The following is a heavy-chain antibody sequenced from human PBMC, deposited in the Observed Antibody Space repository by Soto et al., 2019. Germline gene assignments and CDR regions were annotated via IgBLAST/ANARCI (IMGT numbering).Heavy chain of an antibody. D-gene: IGHD1-1*01. J-gene: IGHJ4*02. Sequence: QVQLVESGGGVVQPGRSLRLSCAASGFTFSSYGMHWVRQAPGKGLEWVAVISYDGSNKYYADSVKGRFTISRDNSKNTLYLQMNSLRAEDTAVYYCAKCALGGYAFDYWGQGTLVTVSS. CDR3: AKCALGGYAFDY. CDR2: ISYDGSNK. V-gene: IGHV3-30*18. CDR1: GFTFSSYG.